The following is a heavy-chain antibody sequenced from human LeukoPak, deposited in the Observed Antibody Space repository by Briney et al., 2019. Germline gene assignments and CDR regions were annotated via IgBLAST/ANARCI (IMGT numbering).Heavy chain of an antibody. Sequence: SETLSLTCAVYGGSFSGYYWSWIRQPPGKGLEWIGEINHSGGTNYNPSLKSRVTISVDTSKNQFSLKLSSVTAADTAVYYCARSIRGFLGYWGQGTLVTVSS. J-gene: IGHJ4*02. D-gene: IGHD3-3*01. CDR2: INHSGGT. V-gene: IGHV4-34*01. CDR3: ARSIRGFLGY. CDR1: GGSFSGYY.